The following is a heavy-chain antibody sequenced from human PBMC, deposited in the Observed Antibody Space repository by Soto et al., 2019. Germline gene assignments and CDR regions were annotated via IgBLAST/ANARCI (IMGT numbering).Heavy chain of an antibody. V-gene: IGHV5-51*01. CDR2: IYPGNSDT. Sequence: GESLKISCQGSGYPFSNYWIGWVRQMPGKGLEWMGIIYPGNSDTRYSPSFQGQVTISADTSISTAYLEWSSLKASDTAIYYCARHVYYDVLKKNYWGQGTLVTVSS. CDR1: GYPFSNYW. D-gene: IGHD3-9*01. J-gene: IGHJ4*02. CDR3: ARHVYYDVLKKNY.